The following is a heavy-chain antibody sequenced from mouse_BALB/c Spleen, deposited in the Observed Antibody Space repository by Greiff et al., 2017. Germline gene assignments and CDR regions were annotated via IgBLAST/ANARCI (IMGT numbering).Heavy chain of an antibody. CDR2: ISYSGST. J-gene: IGHJ1*01. Sequence: EVKLMESGPGLVKPSQSLSLTCTVTGYSITSDYAWNWIRQFPGNKLEWMGYISYSGSTSYNPSLKSRISITRDTSKNQFFLQLNSVTTEDTATYYCACITTVVEGYFDVWGAGTTVTVSS. CDR1: GYSITSDYA. CDR3: ACITTVVEGYFDV. D-gene: IGHD1-1*01. V-gene: IGHV3-2*02.